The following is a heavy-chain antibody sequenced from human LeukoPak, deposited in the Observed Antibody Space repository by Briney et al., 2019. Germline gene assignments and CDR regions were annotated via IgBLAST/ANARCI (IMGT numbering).Heavy chain of an antibody. J-gene: IGHJ6*02. CDR3: ARGATIPGDYYYYGMDV. CDR2: ISSSGSTI. V-gene: IGHV3-11*01. D-gene: IGHD5-12*01. CDR1: GFAFSDYY. Sequence: GGSLRLSCAASGFAFSDYYMSWIRQAPGKGLEWVSYISSSGSTIYYADSVKGRFTISRDNAKNSLYLQMNSLRAEDTAVYYCARGATIPGDYYYYGMDVWGQGTTVTVSS.